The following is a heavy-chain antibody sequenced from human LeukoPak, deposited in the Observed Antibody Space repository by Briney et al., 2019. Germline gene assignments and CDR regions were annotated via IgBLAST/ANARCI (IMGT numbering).Heavy chain of an antibody. D-gene: IGHD3-22*01. CDR3: ARESRKTYYYDSSGPASNWFDP. V-gene: IGHV1-46*01. J-gene: IGHJ5*02. CDR1: DYIFTNYG. Sequence: ASVKVSCKASDYIFTNYGISWVRQAPGQGLEWMGIINPSGGSTSYAQKFQGRVTMTRDMSTSTVYMELSSLRSEDTAVYYCARESRKTYYYDSSGPASNWFDPWGQGTLVTVSS. CDR2: INPSGGST.